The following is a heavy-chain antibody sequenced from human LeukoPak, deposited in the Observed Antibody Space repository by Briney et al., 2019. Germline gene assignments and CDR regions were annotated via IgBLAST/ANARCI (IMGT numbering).Heavy chain of an antibody. D-gene: IGHD2-15*01. CDR3: ARFVVVVAADAFDI. Sequence: SETLSLTCTVSGGSISSHYWSWIRQPPGKGLEWIGYIYYSGSTNYNPSLKSRVTISVDTSKNQFSLKLSSVTAADTAVYYCARFVVVVAADAFDIWGQGIMVTVSS. CDR1: GGSISSHY. V-gene: IGHV4-59*11. CDR2: IYYSGST. J-gene: IGHJ3*02.